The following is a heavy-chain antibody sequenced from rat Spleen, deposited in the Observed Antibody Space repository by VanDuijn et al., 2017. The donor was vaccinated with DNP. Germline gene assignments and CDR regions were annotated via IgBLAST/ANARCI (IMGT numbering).Heavy chain of an antibody. V-gene: IGHV5S10*01. CDR3: ATQVTTEGIGFDY. Sequence: EVQLVESGGGLVQPGNSLKLSCAASGFTFSDYAMAWVRQSPKKGLEWVATIIYDGSSTYYRDSVKGRFTISRDNAKSTLYLQMDSLRSEDTATYYWATQVTTEGIGFDYWGQGVMVTVSS. J-gene: IGHJ2*01. CDR2: IIYDGSST. D-gene: IGHD1-11*01. CDR1: GFTFSDYA.